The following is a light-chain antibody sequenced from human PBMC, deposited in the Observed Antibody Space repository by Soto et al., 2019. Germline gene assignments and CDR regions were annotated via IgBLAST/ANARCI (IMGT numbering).Light chain of an antibody. CDR3: QQYGDWPGA. V-gene: IGKV3D-15*01. CDR1: QSVGSK. CDR2: DAS. J-gene: IGKJ4*01. Sequence: EIVMTQSPPTLSVSPGERATLSCRDSQSVGSKLAWYQQRPGQAPRLLIYDASNRATGIPARFSGSGSGTEFSLTISSLQSEDFAVYSCQQYGDWPGAFGGGTKVEIK.